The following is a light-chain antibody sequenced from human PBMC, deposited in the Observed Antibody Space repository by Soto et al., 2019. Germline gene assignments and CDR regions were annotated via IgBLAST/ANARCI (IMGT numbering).Light chain of an antibody. Sequence: IVWTQSPGTLSVSPGERVTLSCRASQTISSNYLAWYQQKPGQAPSLLIYGTSSRYTGIPDRFSGSGSGTDFTLTISRLEPEDSAIYYCQQYGSWTFGQGTQVESK. CDR3: QQYGSWT. V-gene: IGKV3-20*01. CDR2: GTS. CDR1: QTISSNY. J-gene: IGKJ1*01.